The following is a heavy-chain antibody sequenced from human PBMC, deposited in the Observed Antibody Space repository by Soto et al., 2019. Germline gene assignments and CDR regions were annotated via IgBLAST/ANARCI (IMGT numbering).Heavy chain of an antibody. CDR3: ARDPDIVLVPAAPSYYCYYGMDV. J-gene: IGHJ6*02. CDR1: GGSISSSNW. CDR2: IYQSGST. V-gene: IGHV4-4*02. D-gene: IGHD2-2*01. Sequence: PSETLSLTCAVSGGSISSSNWWSWVRQPPGKRLEWIGEIYQSGSTNYNPSLKSRVTISVDKSKNQFSLKLSSVTAADTAVYYCARDPDIVLVPAAPSYYCYYGMDVWGQGTTVT.